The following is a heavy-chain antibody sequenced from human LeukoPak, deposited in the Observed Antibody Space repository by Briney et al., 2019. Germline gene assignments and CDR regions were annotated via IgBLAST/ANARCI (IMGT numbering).Heavy chain of an antibody. CDR1: GGSISSGGYY. V-gene: IGHV4-31*03. D-gene: IGHD5-24*01. J-gene: IGHJ4*02. CDR2: IYYSGST. Sequence: SETLSLTCTVSGGSISSGGYYWSWIRQHPGKGLEWIGYIYYSGSTYYNPSLKSRVTISVDTSKNQFSLKLSSVTAADTAVYYCARDGYNFGYFDYWGQGILVTVSS. CDR3: ARDGYNFGYFDY.